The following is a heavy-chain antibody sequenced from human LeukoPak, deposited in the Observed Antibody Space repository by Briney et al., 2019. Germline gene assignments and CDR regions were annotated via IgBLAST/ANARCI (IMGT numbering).Heavy chain of an antibody. CDR3: ARDRRGISDY. Sequence: PSETLSLTCTVSGGSISSGGYYWHWIRQHPGKGLEWIGYIYYSGSTYYNPSLKSRVTISVDTSKNQFSLKLSSVTAADTALYYCARDRRGISDYWGQGTLVTVSS. J-gene: IGHJ4*02. CDR2: IYYSGST. V-gene: IGHV4-31*03. D-gene: IGHD6-13*01. CDR1: GGSISSGGYY.